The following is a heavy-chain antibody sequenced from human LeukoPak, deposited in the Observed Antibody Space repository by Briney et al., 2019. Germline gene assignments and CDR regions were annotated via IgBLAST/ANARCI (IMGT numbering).Heavy chain of an antibody. CDR2: INSDGSST. J-gene: IGHJ4*02. V-gene: IGHV3-74*01. Sequence: GSLRLSCAASGFTFSSYWMHWVRQAPGKGLVWVSRINSDGSSTSYADSVKGRFTISRDNAKNTLYQQMNSLRAEDTAVYYCARGASGSYYAYWGQGTLVTVSS. CDR1: GFTFSSYW. CDR3: ARGASGSYYAY. D-gene: IGHD1-26*01.